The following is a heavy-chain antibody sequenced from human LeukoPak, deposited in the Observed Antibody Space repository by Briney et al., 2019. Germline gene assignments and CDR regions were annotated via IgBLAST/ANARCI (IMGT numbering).Heavy chain of an antibody. V-gene: IGHV1-18*01. J-gene: IGHJ4*02. CDR3: AREGYYDSSGYYYADPLGYMPYDY. CDR1: GYTFTSYG. Sequence: AASVKVSCKASGYTFTSYGRSWVRQAPGQGLEWMGWISAYNGNTNCAQKLQGRVTMTTDTSTSTAYMELRSLRSDDTAVYYCAREGYYDSSGYYYADPLGYMPYDYWGQGTLVTVSS. CDR2: ISAYNGNT. D-gene: IGHD3-22*01.